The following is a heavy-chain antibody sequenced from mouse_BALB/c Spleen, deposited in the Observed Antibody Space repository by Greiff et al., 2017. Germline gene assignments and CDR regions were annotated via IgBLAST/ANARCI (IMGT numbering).Heavy chain of an antibody. J-gene: IGHJ4*01. CDR2: ISTYYGDA. V-gene: IGHV1S137*01. Sequence: VKLMESGAELVRPGVSVKISCKGSGYTFTDYAMHWVKQSHAKSLEWIGVISTYYGDASYNQKFKGKATMTVDKSSSTAYMELARLTSEDSAIYYCARDRMDYWGQGTSVTVSS. CDR1: GYTFTDYA. CDR3: ARDRMDY.